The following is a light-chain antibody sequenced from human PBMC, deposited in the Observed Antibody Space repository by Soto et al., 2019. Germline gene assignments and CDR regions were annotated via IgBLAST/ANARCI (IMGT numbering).Light chain of an antibody. CDR2: DVS. CDR3: SSYTTTTSRV. CDR1: SSDVGGYNY. V-gene: IGLV2-14*01. Sequence: QSVLTQPASVSGSPGQSITISCTGTSSDVGGYNYVSWYQQHPGEGPKLMIYDVSNRPSGVSNRFSGSKSGNTASLTISGLQAEEEADYYCSSYTTTTSRVFGAGTKVTVL. J-gene: IGLJ1*01.